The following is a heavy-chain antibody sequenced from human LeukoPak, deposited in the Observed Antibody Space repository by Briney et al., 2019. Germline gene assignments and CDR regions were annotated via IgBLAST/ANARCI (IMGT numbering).Heavy chain of an antibody. Sequence: PGRSLRLSCAASGFTSSSYGMHWVRQAPGKGLEWVAVISYDGSNKYYAGSVKGRFTISRDNAKNSLYLQMNSLRAEDTAVYYCARARGYSSGWRYFDYWGQGTLVTVSS. D-gene: IGHD6-19*01. CDR1: GFTSSSYG. V-gene: IGHV3-30*03. CDR3: ARARGYSSGWRYFDY. J-gene: IGHJ4*02. CDR2: ISYDGSNK.